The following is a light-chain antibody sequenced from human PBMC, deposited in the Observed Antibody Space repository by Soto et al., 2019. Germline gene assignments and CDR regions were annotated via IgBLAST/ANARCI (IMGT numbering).Light chain of an antibody. CDR1: QSISPW. CDR2: KAS. Sequence: DIQMTQSPSTLSASVGDRVTITCRASQSISPWLAWYQQKPGTAPKLLIYKASSLESGVPSRFSGSASGTEFTLTISNLQPDDFATYYCQHYSGYSTFGQGTKV. V-gene: IGKV1-5*03. J-gene: IGKJ1*01. CDR3: QHYSGYST.